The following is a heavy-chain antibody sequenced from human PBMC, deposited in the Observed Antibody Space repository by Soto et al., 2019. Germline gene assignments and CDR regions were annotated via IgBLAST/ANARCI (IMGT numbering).Heavy chain of an antibody. CDR2: IYYSGST. Sequence: SETLSLTCTVSGGSISSYYWSWIRQPPGKGLEWIGYIYYSGSTNYNPSLKSRVTISVDTSKNQFSLKLSSVTAADTAVYYCARARGDYGDYGAFDYWSQGTLVTVSS. J-gene: IGHJ4*02. CDR1: GGSISSYY. V-gene: IGHV4-59*01. CDR3: ARARGDYGDYGAFDY. D-gene: IGHD4-17*01.